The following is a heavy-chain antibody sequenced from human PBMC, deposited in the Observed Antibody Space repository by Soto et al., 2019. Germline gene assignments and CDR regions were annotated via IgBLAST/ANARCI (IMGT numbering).Heavy chain of an antibody. Sequence: SETLSLTCTVSGCSISSSSYYWGWIRQPPGKGLGWIGSIYYSGSTYYNPSLKSRVTISVDTSKNQFSLKLSSVTAADTAVYYCARTVGPYFDWFPIKYNWFDPWGQGTLVTVSS. CDR3: ARTVGPYFDWFPIKYNWFDP. D-gene: IGHD3-9*01. CDR1: GCSISSSSYY. J-gene: IGHJ5*02. V-gene: IGHV4-39*01. CDR2: IYYSGST.